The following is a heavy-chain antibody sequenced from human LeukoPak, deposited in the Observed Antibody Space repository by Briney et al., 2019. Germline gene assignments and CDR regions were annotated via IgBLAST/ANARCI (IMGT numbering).Heavy chain of an antibody. CDR3: ARGGKSSGWYGYNWFDP. D-gene: IGHD6-19*01. Sequence: GASVKVSCKASGYTFTTYDINWVRQATGQGLEWMGWMNPNSGNTGYAQKFQGRVTITRNTSISTAYMELSSLRSEDTAVYYCARGGKSSGWYGYNWFDPWGQGTLVTVSS. J-gene: IGHJ5*02. CDR1: GYTFTTYD. V-gene: IGHV1-8*03. CDR2: MNPNSGNT.